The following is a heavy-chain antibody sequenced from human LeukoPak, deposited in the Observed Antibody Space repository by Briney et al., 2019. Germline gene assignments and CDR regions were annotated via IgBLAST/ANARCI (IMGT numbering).Heavy chain of an antibody. J-gene: IGHJ4*02. Sequence: GGSLRLSCAASGFTFSSYAMSWVRQAPGKGLEWVSAISGSGGSTYYADSVKGRFTISRDNSKNTLYLQMKSLRAEDTAVYYCAKDLTPLYYYDSSGYYHAYFDYWGQGTLVTVSS. CDR1: GFTFSSYA. CDR3: AKDLTPLYYYDSSGYYHAYFDY. D-gene: IGHD3-22*01. V-gene: IGHV3-23*01. CDR2: ISGSGGST.